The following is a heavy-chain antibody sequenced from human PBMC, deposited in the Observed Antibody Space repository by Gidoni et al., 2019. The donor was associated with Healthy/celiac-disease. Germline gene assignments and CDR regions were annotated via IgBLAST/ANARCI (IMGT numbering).Heavy chain of an antibody. CDR2: ISYDGSNK. CDR1: GFTFSSYG. V-gene: IGHV3-30*03. J-gene: IGHJ6*02. D-gene: IGHD4-17*01. Sequence: QVQLVESGGGVVQPGRSLRLSCAASGFTFSSYGMHWVRQAPGKGLEWVAVISYDGSNKYYADSVKGRFTISRDNSKNTLYLQMNSLRAEDTAVYYCALLPHGDSSDYYYGMDVWGQGTTVTVSS. CDR3: ALLPHGDSSDYYYGMDV.